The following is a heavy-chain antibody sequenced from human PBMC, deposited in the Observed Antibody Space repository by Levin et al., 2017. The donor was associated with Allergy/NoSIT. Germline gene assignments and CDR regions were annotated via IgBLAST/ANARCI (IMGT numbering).Heavy chain of an antibody. CDR3: TRDWGYCSGGSCYSGGYYFDY. CDR1: GFTFGDYA. D-gene: IGHD2-15*01. CDR2: IRSKAYGGTT. Sequence: GGSLRLSCTASGFTFGDYAMSWFRQAPGKGLEWVGFIRSKAYGGTTEYAASVKGRFTISRDDSKSIAYLQMNSLKTEDTAVYYCTRDWGYCSGGSCYSGGYYFDYWGQGTLVTVSS. J-gene: IGHJ4*02. V-gene: IGHV3-49*03.